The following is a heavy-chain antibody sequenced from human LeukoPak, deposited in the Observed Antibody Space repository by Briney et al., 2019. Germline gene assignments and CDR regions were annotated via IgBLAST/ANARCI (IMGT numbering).Heavy chain of an antibody. CDR1: GFTFSSYW. CDR3: ARDRRDGYNLLDY. V-gene: IGHV3-7*01. D-gene: IGHD5-24*01. J-gene: IGHJ4*02. Sequence: PGGSLRPSCAASGFTFSSYWMSWVRQAPGKGLEWVANMKHDGSEFYYADSVKGRFTISRDHAKNALYLQMNNLRAEDTSVYYCARDRRDGYNLLDYWGQGTLVTVSS. CDR2: MKHDGSEF.